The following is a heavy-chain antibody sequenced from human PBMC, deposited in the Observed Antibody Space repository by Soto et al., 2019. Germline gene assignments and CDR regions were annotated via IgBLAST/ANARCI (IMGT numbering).Heavy chain of an antibody. CDR2: IYHSGST. V-gene: IGHV4-4*02. CDR3: ARRAYPGFDY. Sequence: SETLSLTCAVSSASISSSYWWSWVRQPPGKGLEWIGEIYHSGSTNYNPSLESRVTISVDKSENQFSLKLSSVTAADTAVYYCARRAYPGFDYWGQGTLVTVSS. J-gene: IGHJ4*02. CDR1: SASISSSYW.